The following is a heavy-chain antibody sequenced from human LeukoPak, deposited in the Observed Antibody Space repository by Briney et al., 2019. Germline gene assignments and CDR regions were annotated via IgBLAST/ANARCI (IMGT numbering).Heavy chain of an antibody. V-gene: IGHV3-30*18. CDR2: ISYDGSNK. Sequence: GGSLRLSCAASGFTFSSYGMHWVRQAPGKGLEWVAVISYDGSNKYYADSVKGRFTISRDNSKDTLYLQMNSLRAEDTAVYYCAKWGVDWGQGTLVTVSS. J-gene: IGHJ4*02. CDR1: GFTFSSYG. D-gene: IGHD3-10*01. CDR3: AKWGVD.